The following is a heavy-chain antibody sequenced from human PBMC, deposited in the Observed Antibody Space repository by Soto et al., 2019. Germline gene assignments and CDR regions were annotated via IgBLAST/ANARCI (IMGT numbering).Heavy chain of an antibody. Sequence: QVQLQESGPGLVKPSQTLSLTCTVSGGSISSGGYYWSWIRQHPGKGLEWIGYIYHSGTTYYTPSLKRRVTISVDTSKNQFSLKLTSVTAADTAVYYCARVRGNPLLGWFDPWGQGTLVTVSS. V-gene: IGHV4-31*03. CDR3: ARVRGNPLLGWFDP. CDR2: IYHSGTT. J-gene: IGHJ5*02. D-gene: IGHD2-2*01. CDR1: GGSISSGGYY.